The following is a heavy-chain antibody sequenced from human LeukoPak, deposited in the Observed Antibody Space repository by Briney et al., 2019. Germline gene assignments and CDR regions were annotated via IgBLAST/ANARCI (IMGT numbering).Heavy chain of an antibody. D-gene: IGHD3-3*01. CDR2: ISRGSIHI. Sequence: KAGGSLRLSCAASGFNLSSYAFNWVRQAPGGGLELGSSISRGSIHIYYGDSVKGRFTISRDNAKNSLFLEMNSLRAEDTAVYYCARVPSFWSGYYADYWGRGTLVTVSS. V-gene: IGHV3-21*01. CDR3: ARVPSFWSGYYADY. J-gene: IGHJ4*02. CDR1: GFNLSSYA.